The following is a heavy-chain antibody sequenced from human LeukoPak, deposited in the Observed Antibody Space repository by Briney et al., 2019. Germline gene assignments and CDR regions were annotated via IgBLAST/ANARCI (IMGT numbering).Heavy chain of an antibody. CDR3: ARDGMVRGVITADDAFDI. J-gene: IGHJ3*02. Sequence: SETLSLTCTVSGGSISSYYWSWIRQPAGKGLEWIGRIYTSGSTNYNPSLKSRVTISVDTSKNQFSLKLSSVTAADTAVYYCARDGMVRGVITADDAFDIWGQGTMVTVSS. D-gene: IGHD3-10*01. CDR2: IYTSGST. V-gene: IGHV4-4*07. CDR1: GGSISSYY.